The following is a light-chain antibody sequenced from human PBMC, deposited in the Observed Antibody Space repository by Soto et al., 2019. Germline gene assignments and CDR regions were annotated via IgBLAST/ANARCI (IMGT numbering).Light chain of an antibody. J-gene: IGKJ4*01. CDR2: AAS. Sequence: IQLTQSPSSLSASVGDRVTITCRASQDIAIYLAWYQQKPGEAPKLLIYAASTLYGGVPSRFSGSGSGTDFALTITSLQAEDFATYYCQQYYSYPLTFGGGTKVDI. V-gene: IGKV1-9*01. CDR1: QDIAIY. CDR3: QQYYSYPLT.